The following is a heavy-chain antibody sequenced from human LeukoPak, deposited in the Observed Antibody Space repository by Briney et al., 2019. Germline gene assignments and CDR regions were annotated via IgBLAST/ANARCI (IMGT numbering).Heavy chain of an antibody. CDR3: ARGPKYQLLFYFDY. D-gene: IGHD2-2*01. J-gene: IGHJ4*02. V-gene: IGHV1-2*02. Sequence: ASVKVSCKASGFTFTGYYMHCVRQAPGQGLEWMGWINPNGGGTNYAQKFQGRVTMTRDTSISTAYMELSRLRSDDTAVYYCARGPKYQLLFYFDYWGQGTLVTVSS. CDR2: INPNGGGT. CDR1: GFTFTGYY.